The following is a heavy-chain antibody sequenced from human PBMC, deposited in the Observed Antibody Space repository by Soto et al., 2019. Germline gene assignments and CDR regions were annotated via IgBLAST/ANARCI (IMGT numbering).Heavy chain of an antibody. CDR1: GISLSDFW. J-gene: IGHJ3*01. CDR2: SRQDGSDK. V-gene: IGHV3-7*03. Sequence: VQLVEAGGVLVQPGVTLTLSCLASGISLSDFWMSWVRQAPGKGLEWVTNSRQDGSDKNYVDSVKGRFTVSRDRSKNSVYLHMTNLRAEDTDMYVCATERGSSFDGFERWGQGTMVSVSS. D-gene: IGHD1-26*01. CDR3: ATERGSSFDGFER.